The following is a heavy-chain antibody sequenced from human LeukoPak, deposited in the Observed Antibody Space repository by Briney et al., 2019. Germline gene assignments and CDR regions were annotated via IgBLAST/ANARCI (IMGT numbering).Heavy chain of an antibody. CDR1: GFTFSSYS. D-gene: IGHD2-2*01. V-gene: IGHV3-21*01. CDR2: ISSSSSYI. Sequence: GGSLRLSCAASGFTFSSYSMNWVRQAPGKGLEWVSSISSSSSYIYYADSVKGRFTIPRDKAKSSLYLQMNSLRAEDTAVYYCARDGDGTSCSGFDPWGQGTLVTVSS. J-gene: IGHJ5*02. CDR3: ARDGDGTSCSGFDP.